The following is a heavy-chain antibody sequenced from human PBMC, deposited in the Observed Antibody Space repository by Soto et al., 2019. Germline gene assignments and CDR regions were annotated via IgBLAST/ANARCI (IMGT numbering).Heavy chain of an antibody. CDR1: GGSIISNTYY. Sequence: QLQLQESGPGLVNPSETLSLICTVSGGSIISNTYYWGWIRQAPGKELEWIGSMIHTGSSYYNPSLKGRVTMSVAPSTNTSSRSLASVTAEDTDVYYCARHFDCPRGWYASQIEYWGQGTLVTVSS. CDR3: ARHFDCPRGWYASQIEY. CDR2: MIHTGSS. V-gene: IGHV4-39*01. D-gene: IGHD3-9*01. J-gene: IGHJ4*02.